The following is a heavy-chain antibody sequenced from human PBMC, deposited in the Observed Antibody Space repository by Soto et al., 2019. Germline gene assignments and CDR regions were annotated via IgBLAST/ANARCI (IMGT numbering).Heavy chain of an antibody. J-gene: IGHJ4*02. CDR2: IKQDENGK. CDR1: GFTFSSRW. V-gene: IGHV3-7*02. Sequence: EVHLEESGGGLVQPGGSLRLSCETSGFTFSSRWMTWVRQVPGKGLEWVANIKQDENGKDYVDSVKCRFTISRDNAKNSLYLQMNSLRAEHTAVYYCATHDGPAAAGLVLDFWGQGTLVTVSS. CDR3: ATHDGPAAAGLVLDF. D-gene: IGHD6-13*01.